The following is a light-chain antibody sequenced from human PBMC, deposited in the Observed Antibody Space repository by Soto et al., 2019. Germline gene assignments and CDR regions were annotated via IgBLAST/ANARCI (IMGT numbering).Light chain of an antibody. V-gene: IGLV2-14*01. CDR2: EVS. J-gene: IGLJ3*02. CDR3: SSYTSSSTHWV. Sequence: QSALTQPASVSGSPGQSITISCTGTSSDVGGYNYVSGYQQHPGKAPKIMIYEVSNRPSGVSNRFSGSKSGNTASLTISGLQAEYEADYYCSSYTSSSTHWVFGGGTKLNVL. CDR1: SSDVGGYNY.